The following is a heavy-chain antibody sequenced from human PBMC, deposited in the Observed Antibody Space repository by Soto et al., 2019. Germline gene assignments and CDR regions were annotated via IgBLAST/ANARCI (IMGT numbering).Heavy chain of an antibody. CDR1: GFTFSGSA. D-gene: IGHD6-6*01. V-gene: IGHV3-73*01. Sequence: GGSLRLSCAASGFTFSGSAMHWVRQASGKGLEWVGRIRSKANSYATAYAASVKGRFTISRDDSKNTAYLQMNSLKTEDTAVYYCTRLDNEYSNSPTFDYWGQGT. CDR2: IRSKANSYAT. J-gene: IGHJ4*02. CDR3: TRLDNEYSNSPTFDY.